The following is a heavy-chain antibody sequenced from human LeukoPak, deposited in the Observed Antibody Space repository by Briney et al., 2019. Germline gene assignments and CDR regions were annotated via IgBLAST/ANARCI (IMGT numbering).Heavy chain of an antibody. D-gene: IGHD1-26*01. CDR3: ARSRGVGASGLWDY. CDR1: GGTFSSYA. Sequence: SVKVSCKPSGGTFSSYAISWVREAPGQGLEWMGRIIPILGIANYAQKFQGRVTITADKSTSTAYMELSSLRSEDTAVYYCARSRGVGASGLWDYWGQGTLVTVSS. CDR2: IIPILGIA. V-gene: IGHV1-69*04. J-gene: IGHJ4*02.